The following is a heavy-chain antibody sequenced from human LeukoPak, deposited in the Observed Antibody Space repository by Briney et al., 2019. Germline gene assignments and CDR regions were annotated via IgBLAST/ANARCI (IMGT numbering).Heavy chain of an antibody. Sequence: SETLSLTCTVYGGSFSGYYWTWVRQSPEKGLEWIGEIHHSGTTAYRPSLKSRLTLSIDASKSQVSLRLTSVPTADTAVYYCARGFRARQVVRGLASWGQGTLVTVSS. CDR2: IHHSGTT. J-gene: IGHJ4*02. V-gene: IGHV4-34*01. D-gene: IGHD2-15*01. CDR3: ARGFRARQVVRGLAS. CDR1: GGSFSGYY.